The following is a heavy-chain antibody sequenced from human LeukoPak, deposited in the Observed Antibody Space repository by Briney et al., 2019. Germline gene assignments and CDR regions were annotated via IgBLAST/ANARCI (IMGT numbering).Heavy chain of an antibody. Sequence: ASVKVSCKASGYTFTGYYMHWVRQAPGQGLEWMGRINPNSGGTNYAQKFQGRVTMTRDTSISAAYMELSRLRSDDTAVYHCARDIGGYSSGRRGHWGQGTLVTVSS. CDR3: ARDIGGYSSGRRGH. CDR2: INPNSGGT. J-gene: IGHJ4*02. V-gene: IGHV1-2*06. CDR1: GYTFTGYY. D-gene: IGHD6-19*01.